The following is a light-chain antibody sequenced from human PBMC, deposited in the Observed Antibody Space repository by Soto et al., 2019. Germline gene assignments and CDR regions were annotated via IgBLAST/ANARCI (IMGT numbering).Light chain of an antibody. CDR3: QQSYSSPPT. V-gene: IGKV1-39*01. J-gene: IGKJ1*01. CDR2: AAS. Sequence: DIQMTQSPSSLSASVEDRVIITCRASQSISNHLNWYQQKPGKAPKPLIFAASSLQSGVPSRFRGSRSGPDFTLTISSLQPEDFATYYCQQSYSSPPTFGQGTKVDIK. CDR1: QSISNH.